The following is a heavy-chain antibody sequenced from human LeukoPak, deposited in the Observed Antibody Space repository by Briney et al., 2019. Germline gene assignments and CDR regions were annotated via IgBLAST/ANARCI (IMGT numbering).Heavy chain of an antibody. CDR1: GGSMSGADYY. CDR2: VYYSGRT. V-gene: IGHV4-30-4*01. CDR3: ARGGGGSSTVTTYWFDP. J-gene: IGHJ5*02. Sequence: SETLSLTCTVSGGSMSGADYYWSWIRQPPGKGLEWIGYVYYSGRTYYNPSLKSRLTISVDTSKNQFTLKLIPVTAPDTAVYYRARGGGGSSTVTTYWFDPWGQGALVTVSS. D-gene: IGHD4-17*01.